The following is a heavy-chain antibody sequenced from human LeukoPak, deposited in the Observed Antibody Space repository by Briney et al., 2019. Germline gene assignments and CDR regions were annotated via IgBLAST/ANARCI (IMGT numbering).Heavy chain of an antibody. CDR1: GGSISSYY. V-gene: IGHV4-59*01. CDR3: ARGPIVVVPATLDAFDI. D-gene: IGHD2-2*01. Sequence: PSETLSLTCTVSGGSISSYYWSWIRQPPGKGLEWIGYIYYSGSTNYNPSLKSRVTISVDTSKDQFSLKLSSVTAADTAVYYCARGPIVVVPATLDAFDIWGQGTMVTVSS. J-gene: IGHJ3*02. CDR2: IYYSGST.